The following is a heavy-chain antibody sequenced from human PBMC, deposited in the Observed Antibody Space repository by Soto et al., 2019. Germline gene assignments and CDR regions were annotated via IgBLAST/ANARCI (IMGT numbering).Heavy chain of an antibody. J-gene: IGHJ4*02. CDR2: INPGDSDT. D-gene: IGHD3-22*01. CDR3: ARPDSSSYYVY. V-gene: IGHV5-51*01. CDR1: GYSFSNYW. Sequence: PGESLKISCKGSGYSFSNYWIAWVRQMPGKGLEWMAIINPGDSDTRYSPPFQGQVTVSADKSISTAYLQWSSLKASDTAMYYCARPDSSSYYVYWGQGTLVTVSS.